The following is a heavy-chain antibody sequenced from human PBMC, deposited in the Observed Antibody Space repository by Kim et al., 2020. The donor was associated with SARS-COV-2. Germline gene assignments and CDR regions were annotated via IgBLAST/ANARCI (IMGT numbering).Heavy chain of an antibody. CDR3: AKDAGVMRVTTSFDY. Sequence: DSGKVRFTIPRDNSKTTLYLQRNSRRAEDTAVYYCAKDAGVMRVTTSFDYWGQGTLVTVSS. J-gene: IGHJ4*02. D-gene: IGHD2-21*02. V-gene: IGHV3-33*06.